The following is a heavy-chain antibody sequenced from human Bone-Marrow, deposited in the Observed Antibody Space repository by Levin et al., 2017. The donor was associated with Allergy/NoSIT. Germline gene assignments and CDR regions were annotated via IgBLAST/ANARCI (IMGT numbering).Heavy chain of an antibody. V-gene: IGHV1-69*13. Sequence: SVKVSCKASRGTFSSYGINWVRQAPGQGLEWMGEIVLNFGMANYAQKFQGRVTITADESTSTAYMELTSLRSEDTAVYYCAREVTGGNQLLRSPTRAFGYWGQGTLVTVSS. D-gene: IGHD2-2*01. CDR1: RGTFSSYG. J-gene: IGHJ4*02. CDR2: IVLNFGMA. CDR3: AREVTGGNQLLRSPTRAFGY.